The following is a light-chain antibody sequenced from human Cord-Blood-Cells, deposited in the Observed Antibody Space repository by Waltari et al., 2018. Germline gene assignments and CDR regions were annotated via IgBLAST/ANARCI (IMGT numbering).Light chain of an antibody. Sequence: EIVFTLSPGTLSLSPGERATLSCRASQSVSSSYLAWNQQKPGQAPRLLIDGASSRATGIPDRCSGSGAGTDFTLTISRLEPEDFAVYYCQQYGSSRTFGQGTKVEIK. CDR3: QQYGSSRT. J-gene: IGKJ1*01. V-gene: IGKV3-20*01. CDR2: GAS. CDR1: QSVSSSY.